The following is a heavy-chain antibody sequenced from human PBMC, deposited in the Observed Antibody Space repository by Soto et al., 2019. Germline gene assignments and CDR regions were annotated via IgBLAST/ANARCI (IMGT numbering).Heavy chain of an antibody. CDR1: TGSSSGYY. CDR3: ARGPKVSGSAQTRPDF. CDR2: ISPSGTT. D-gene: IGHD6-6*01. J-gene: IGHJ4*02. Sequence: PSQTMSLTCSLYTGSSSGYYWSWIRQPPGKGLEWIGEISPSGTTTYSTSLKSRVSLSVDPSKNQFSLNLTCLTAADTAVYYCARGPKVSGSAQTRPDFWGQGSLVTVSS. V-gene: IGHV4-34*01.